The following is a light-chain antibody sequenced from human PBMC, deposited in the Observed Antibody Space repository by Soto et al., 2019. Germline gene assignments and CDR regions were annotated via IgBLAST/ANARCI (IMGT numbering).Light chain of an antibody. CDR2: SNN. CDR3: AAWDDSLNGVV. CDR1: SSNIGSKT. V-gene: IGLV1-44*01. Sequence: QSVLTQPPSASGTPGQRVTISCSGSSSNIGSKTVNWYQQLPGTAPKLLIYSNNQRPSGVPDRFSGSKSGTSDSLAISGLQSEDEADYYCAAWDDSLNGVVLGGGTKLTVL. J-gene: IGLJ2*01.